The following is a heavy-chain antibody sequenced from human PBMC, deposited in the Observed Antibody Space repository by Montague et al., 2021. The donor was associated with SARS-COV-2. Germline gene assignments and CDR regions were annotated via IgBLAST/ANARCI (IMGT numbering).Heavy chain of an antibody. CDR3: ARPGSVSGWFYFDD. Sequence: SETLSLTCIVSGESIDRDTYYWGWIRQSPGKGLEWIGCLSSSGSTYYNPSLRSRVTISMDTSKNHFSLKVNSVTATDTAVYFCARPGSVSGWFYFDDWGQGTRVSVSS. V-gene: IGHV4-39*02. D-gene: IGHD6-19*01. CDR1: GESIDRDTYY. CDR2: LSSSGST. J-gene: IGHJ4*02.